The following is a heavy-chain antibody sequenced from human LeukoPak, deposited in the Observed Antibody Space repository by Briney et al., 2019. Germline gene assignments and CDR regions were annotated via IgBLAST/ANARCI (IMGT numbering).Heavy chain of an antibody. CDR2: ISEDGSNN. J-gene: IGHJ4*02. CDR1: GFTVSSYG. D-gene: IGHD3-9*01. CDR3: ARVSSYYDILTASGPFFDY. Sequence: PGGSLRLSCAASGFTVSSYGMGWVSQAPGEGLEWVAVISEDGSNNYYADSVKGRFTISRDSTKNTLYLQMNSLRAEDTAVYYCARVSSYYDILTASGPFFDYWGQGTLLTVSS. V-gene: IGHV3-30*04.